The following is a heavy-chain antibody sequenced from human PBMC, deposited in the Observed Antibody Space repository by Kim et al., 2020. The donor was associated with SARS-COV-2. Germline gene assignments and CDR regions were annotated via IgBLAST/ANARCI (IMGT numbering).Heavy chain of an antibody. CDR3: ARARCTGGGCPFDS. J-gene: IGHJ4*02. CDR1: GFTFVNYA. D-gene: IGHD2-8*02. Sequence: GGSLRLSCAASGFTFVNYAMTWVRQTPGKGLEWVSGISGSGSRSHYADSVKGRFTISRDNSKNTVYLQMSSLRAEDTALYYCARARCTGGGCPFDSWGQGSLVTVSS. V-gene: IGHV3-23*01. CDR2: ISGSGSRS.